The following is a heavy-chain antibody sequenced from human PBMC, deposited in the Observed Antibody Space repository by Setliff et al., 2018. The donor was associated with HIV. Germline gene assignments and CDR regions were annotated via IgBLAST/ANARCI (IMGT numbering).Heavy chain of an antibody. D-gene: IGHD2-2*01. V-gene: IGHV3-11*04. J-gene: IGHJ3*02. CDR3: TRSHSTRDAFDI. Sequence: GGSLRLSCAVSGFTFNDYYMSWIRQAPGKGLEYISYIGGSGGTDIKYADSVKGRFTISRDTAKNSLYLQMDSLRAEDTALYYCTRSHSTRDAFDIWGQGTMVTVS. CDR1: GFTFNDYY. CDR2: IGGSGGTDI.